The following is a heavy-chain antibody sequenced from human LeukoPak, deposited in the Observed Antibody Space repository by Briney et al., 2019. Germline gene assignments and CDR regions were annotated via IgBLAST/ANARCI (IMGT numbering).Heavy chain of an antibody. CDR1: GGSISSYY. Sequence: SETLSLTCTVSGGSISSYYWSWIRQPPGKGLEWLGYIYYSGSTNYNPSLKSRVTISVDTSKNQFSLKLSSVTAADTAVYYCARAAYCGGDCYWLDYWGQGTLVTVSS. CDR3: ARAAYCGGDCYWLDY. J-gene: IGHJ4*02. V-gene: IGHV4-59*01. D-gene: IGHD2-21*02. CDR2: IYYSGST.